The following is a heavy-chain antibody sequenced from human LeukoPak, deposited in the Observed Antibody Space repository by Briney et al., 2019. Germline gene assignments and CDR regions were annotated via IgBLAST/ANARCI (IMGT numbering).Heavy chain of an antibody. D-gene: IGHD3-10*01. CDR2: IYSSGYT. J-gene: IGHJ5*02. V-gene: IGHV4-59*11. Sequence: SETLSLTCTVSNGSISSHYWSWIRQPPGKGLEWIGYIYSSGYTNYNPSLKSRVTISVDTSKNQFSLKLSSVTAADTAVYYCARDNLQYGSGTNWFDPWGQGTLVTVSS. CDR1: NGSISSHY. CDR3: ARDNLQYGSGTNWFDP.